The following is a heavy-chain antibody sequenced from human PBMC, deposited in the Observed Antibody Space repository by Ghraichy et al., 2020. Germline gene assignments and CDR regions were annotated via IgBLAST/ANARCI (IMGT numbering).Heavy chain of an antibody. CDR3: AKTGSPLVGRTLNWFDP. CDR2: ISYDGSNN. J-gene: IGHJ5*02. D-gene: IGHD1-26*01. CDR1: GFTFSSCA. Sequence: GGSLRLSCAASGFTFSSCAMHWVRQAPGKGLEWIAVISYDGSNNYYADSVKGRFTISRDNSKNTLYLQMNSLRAEDTAVYYCAKTGSPLVGRTLNWFDPWGQGTLVTVSS. V-gene: IGHV3-30*18.